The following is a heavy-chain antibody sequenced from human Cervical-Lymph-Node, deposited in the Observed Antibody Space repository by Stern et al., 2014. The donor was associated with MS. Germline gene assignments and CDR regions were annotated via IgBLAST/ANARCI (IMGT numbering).Heavy chain of an antibody. CDR1: GYSFTNSW. D-gene: IGHD5-12*01. CDR2: IYPGNFDT. Sequence: VQLVQSGADVKKPGESLKISCKASGYSFTNSWIGWVRQMPGQGLEWMGIIYPGNFDTRYSPSFQGQVTISADRSISTAYLQWSSLKASDTAMYYCARLASYTGYDYDAFDMWGQGTRVTVSS. CDR3: ARLASYTGYDYDAFDM. J-gene: IGHJ3*02. V-gene: IGHV5-51*03.